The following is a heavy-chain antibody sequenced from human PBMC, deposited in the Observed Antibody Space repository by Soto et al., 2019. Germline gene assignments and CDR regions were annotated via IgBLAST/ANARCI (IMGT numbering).Heavy chain of an antibody. D-gene: IGHD1-1*01. CDR1: GFIFSNYA. CDR2: ISGSGATT. CDR3: TKGGIPRRYNIPKVDFDY. V-gene: IGHV3-23*01. Sequence: EVHLLESGGDLVQRGGSLRLSCAASGFIFSNYAMSWVRQAPGKGLEWVSAISGSGATTYYPDSVKGRFTISRDNSKNILYLQMNSLRAEDTAVYDCTKGGIPRRYNIPKVDFDYWDQGSLVTVSS. J-gene: IGHJ4*02.